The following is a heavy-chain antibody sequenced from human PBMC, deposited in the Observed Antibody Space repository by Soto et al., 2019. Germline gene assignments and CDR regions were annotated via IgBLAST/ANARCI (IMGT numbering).Heavy chain of an antibody. Sequence: SETLSLTCTVSGGSISSSSYYWGWIRQPPGKGLEWIGSIYYSGSTYYNPSLKSRVTISVDTSKNQFSLKLSSVTAADTAVYYCVAPSSWYAIDYWGQGTLVTVSS. CDR2: IYYSGST. CDR1: GGSISSSSYY. D-gene: IGHD6-13*01. J-gene: IGHJ4*02. V-gene: IGHV4-39*01. CDR3: VAPSSWYAIDY.